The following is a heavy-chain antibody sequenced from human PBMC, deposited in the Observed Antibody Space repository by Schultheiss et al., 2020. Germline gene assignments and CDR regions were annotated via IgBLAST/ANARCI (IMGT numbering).Heavy chain of an antibody. CDR3: AREGMLSSYYYYGMDV. CDR1: GASISSYY. V-gene: IGHV4-59*12. J-gene: IGHJ6*02. CDR2: IYHSGST. D-gene: IGHD2-8*01. Sequence: SETLSLTCTVSGASISSYYWTWIRQPPGKGLEWIGEIYHSGSTNYNPSLKSRVTISVDTSKNQFSLKLSSVTAADTAVYYCAREGMLSSYYYYGMDVWGQGTMVTGSS.